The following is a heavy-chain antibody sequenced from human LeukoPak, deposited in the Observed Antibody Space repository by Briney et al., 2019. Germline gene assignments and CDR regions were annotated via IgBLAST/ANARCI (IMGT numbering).Heavy chain of an antibody. Sequence: GGSLRLSCAASGFTFSSYWMSWVRQAPGKGLEWLANINQDEGAKYYVDSVKGRFTVSRDNAKNSLYLQMNSLRAEDTGVYYCARIVPYSGSHWGLDYWGQETLVTVSS. CDR3: ARIVPYSGSHWGLDY. J-gene: IGHJ4*02. D-gene: IGHD1-26*01. V-gene: IGHV3-7*01. CDR2: INQDEGAK. CDR1: GFTFSSYW.